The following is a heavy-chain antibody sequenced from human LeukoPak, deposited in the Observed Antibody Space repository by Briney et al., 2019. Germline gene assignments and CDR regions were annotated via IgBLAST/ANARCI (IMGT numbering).Heavy chain of an antibody. J-gene: IGHJ4*02. Sequence: SQTLSLTCTVSGGSISSGSYYWSWIRQPAGKGLEWIGRIYTSGSTNYNPSLKSRVTISVDTSKNQFSLKLSSVTAADTAVYYCAGGKVSGWHPYYFDYWGQGTLVTVSS. CDR2: IYTSGST. CDR3: AGGKVSGWHPYYFDY. D-gene: IGHD6-19*01. CDR1: GGSISSGSYY. V-gene: IGHV4-61*02.